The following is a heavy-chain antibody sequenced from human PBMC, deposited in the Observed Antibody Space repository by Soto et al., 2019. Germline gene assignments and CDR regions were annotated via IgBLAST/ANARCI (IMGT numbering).Heavy chain of an antibody. CDR1: GFSISDFY. J-gene: IGHJ4*02. V-gene: IGHV4-59*01. Sequence: PSETLSLTCTVSGFSISDFYWSWIRQSPGKGLESIGYMYYSGTTNYNPSLKSRVTISADTSKNQFSLKLTSVTAADTAVYYCASTLNSVMISPYGYPQLSSDYWGQGALVTVSS. D-gene: IGHD5-18*01. CDR3: ASTLNSVMISPYGYPQLSSDY. CDR2: MYYSGTT.